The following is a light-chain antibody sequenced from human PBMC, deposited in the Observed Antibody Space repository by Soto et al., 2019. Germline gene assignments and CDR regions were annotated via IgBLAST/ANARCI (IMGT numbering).Light chain of an antibody. Sequence: DILMTQSPDSLAVSLGERATINCKSSQSVLSSSNNKNYLAWYQQKPGKPPKLLFYWASTRESGVPDRFSGSGSGTDFTLSISSLHAEDVAVYYCQDYCGTPYTFGQGTKLEIK. CDR1: QSVLSSSNNKNY. CDR3: QDYCGTPYT. V-gene: IGKV4-1*01. J-gene: IGKJ2*01. CDR2: WAS.